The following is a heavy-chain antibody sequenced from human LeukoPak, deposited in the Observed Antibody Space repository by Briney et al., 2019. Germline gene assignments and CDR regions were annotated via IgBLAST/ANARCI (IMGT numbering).Heavy chain of an antibody. J-gene: IGHJ3*02. D-gene: IGHD1-1*01. Sequence: GGSLRLSCAASGFTVSSNYMSWVRQAPGKGLEWVSVIYSGGSTYYADSVKGRFTISRDNSKNTLYLQMNSLRAEDTAVCYCATTTGTFRFGAFDIWGQGTMVTVSS. V-gene: IGHV3-53*01. CDR2: IYSGGST. CDR3: ATTTGTFRFGAFDI. CDR1: GFTVSSNY.